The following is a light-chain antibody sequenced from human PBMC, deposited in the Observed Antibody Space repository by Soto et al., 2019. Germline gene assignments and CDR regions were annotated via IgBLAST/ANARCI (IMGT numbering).Light chain of an antibody. CDR3: AAWDDSLNGRV. V-gene: IGLV1-44*01. Sequence: QSVLTQPPSVSGAPGQRVTISCTGSRSNIGAGYDVHWYQQLPGTAPKLLIYYDNLRPSGVPDRISGSKSGTSASLAISGLQSDDEADYYCAAWDDSLNGRVFGTGTKLTVL. CDR2: YDN. CDR1: RSNIGAGYD. J-gene: IGLJ1*01.